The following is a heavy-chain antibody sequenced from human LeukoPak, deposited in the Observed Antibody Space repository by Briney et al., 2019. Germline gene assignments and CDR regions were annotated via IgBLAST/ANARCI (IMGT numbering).Heavy chain of an antibody. Sequence: QPGGSLRLSCAASGFTFSSYSMNWVRQAPGKGLEWVSYISSSSSTIYYADSVRGRFTISRDNAKNSLYLQMNSLRAEDTAVYYCARGPYYYGSGSGNYWGQGTLVTVSS. J-gene: IGHJ4*02. CDR3: ARGPYYYGSGSGNY. D-gene: IGHD3-10*01. CDR2: ISSSSSTI. CDR1: GFTFSSYS. V-gene: IGHV3-48*04.